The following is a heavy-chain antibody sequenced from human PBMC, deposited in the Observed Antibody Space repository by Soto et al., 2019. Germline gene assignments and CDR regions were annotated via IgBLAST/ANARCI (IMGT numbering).Heavy chain of an antibody. CDR1: GYSFTSYW. CDR2: IDPSDSYT. V-gene: IGHV5-10-1*01. D-gene: IGHD2-21*02. CDR3: ARSIVVVTALDY. J-gene: IGHJ4*02. Sequence: PGESLKISCKGSGYSFTSYWISWVRQMPGKGLEWMGRIDPSDSYTNYRPSFQGHVTISADKSISIAYLKWSSLRFEDTAVYYCARSIVVVTALDYWGQGTLVTVSP.